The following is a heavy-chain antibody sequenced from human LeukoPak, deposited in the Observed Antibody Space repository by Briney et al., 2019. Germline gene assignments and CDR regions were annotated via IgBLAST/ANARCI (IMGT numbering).Heavy chain of an antibody. Sequence: SETLSLTCTVSGGSISSDNYSWSWIRQPAGKGLEWIGRVYTSGSTNYNPSLKSRVTISVDTSKNQFSLQLNSVTPEDTAIYYCARGGLVRGTINSLIAFDIWGQGTMVTVSS. CDR1: GGSISSDNYS. CDR2: VYTSGST. D-gene: IGHD3-10*01. CDR3: ARGGLVRGTINSLIAFDI. V-gene: IGHV4-61*02. J-gene: IGHJ3*02.